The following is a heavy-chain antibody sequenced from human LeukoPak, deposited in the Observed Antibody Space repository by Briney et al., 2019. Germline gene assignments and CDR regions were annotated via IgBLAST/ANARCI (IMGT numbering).Heavy chain of an antibody. CDR3: AKATYCSSTSCYSFDY. CDR1: GFTFSSYG. V-gene: IGHV3-30*02. D-gene: IGHD2-2*01. J-gene: IGHJ4*02. Sequence: GGSLRLSCAASGFTFSSYGMSWVRQAPGKGLEWVAFIRYDGSNKYYADSVKGRFTISRDNSKNTLYLQMNSLRAEDTAVYYCAKATYCSSTSCYSFDYWGQGTLVTVSS. CDR2: IRYDGSNK.